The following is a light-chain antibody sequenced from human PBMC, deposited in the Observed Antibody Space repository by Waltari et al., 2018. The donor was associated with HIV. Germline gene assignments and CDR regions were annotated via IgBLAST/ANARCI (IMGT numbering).Light chain of an antibody. CDR1: NRDIGGYDR. J-gene: IGLJ2*01. CDR3: SSYSATNTVV. V-gene: IGLV2-18*02. CDR2: EVT. Sequence: QSALTQPPSVSGSPGQSVTISCPGTNRDIGGYDRVSWYQQPPGTAPKLLIYEVTNRPSGVPGRFSASKSGTTASLTISGLQAGDEGDYYCSSYSATNTVVFGGGTKLTVL.